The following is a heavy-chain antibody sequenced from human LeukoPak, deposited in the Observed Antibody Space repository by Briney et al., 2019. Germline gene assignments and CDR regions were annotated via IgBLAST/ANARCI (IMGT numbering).Heavy chain of an antibody. CDR3: ARGVAVAGPYCFDY. CDR2: INHSGST. Sequence: SETLSPTCAVYGGSFSGYYWSWIRQPPGKGLEWIGEINHSGSTNYNPSLKSRVATSVDTSKNQFSLKLSSVTAADTAVYYCARGVAVAGPYCFDYWGQGTLVTVSS. V-gene: IGHV4-34*01. D-gene: IGHD6-19*01. J-gene: IGHJ4*02. CDR1: GGSFSGYY.